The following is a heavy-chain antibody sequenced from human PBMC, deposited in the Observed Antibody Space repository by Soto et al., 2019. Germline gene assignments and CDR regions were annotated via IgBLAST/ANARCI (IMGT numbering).Heavy chain of an antibody. CDR2: ISYDGSNK. CDR3: ANGIDY. J-gene: IGHJ4*02. CDR1: GFTFSSYG. V-gene: IGHV3-30*18. Sequence: GGSLRLSCAASGFTFSSYGMHWVRQALGKGLEWVAVISYDGSNKYYADSVKGRFTISRDNSKNTLYLQMNSLRAEDTAVYYCANGIDYWGQGTLVTVSS.